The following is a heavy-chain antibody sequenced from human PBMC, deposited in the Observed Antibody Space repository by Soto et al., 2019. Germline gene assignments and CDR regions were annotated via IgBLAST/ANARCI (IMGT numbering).Heavy chain of an antibody. CDR2: ISGSGGST. V-gene: IGHV3-23*01. CDR3: AKGVRSYYYSGMDV. CDR1: GFTFSSYA. D-gene: IGHD3-22*01. Sequence: GVSLRLSCAASGFTFSSYAMSWVRQAPGKGLEWVSAISGSGGSTYYADSVKGRFTISRDNSKNTMYLQMNSLRAEDTAVYYCAKGVRSYYYSGMDVWGQATTVTVSS. J-gene: IGHJ6*02.